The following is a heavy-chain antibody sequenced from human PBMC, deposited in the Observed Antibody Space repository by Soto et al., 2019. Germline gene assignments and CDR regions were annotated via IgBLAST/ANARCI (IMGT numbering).Heavy chain of an antibody. D-gene: IGHD2-8*01. CDR1: GGSFRGYY. Sequence: ETLSLTCAVYGGSFRGYYWSWIRQPPGKGLEWIGEINHSGSTSYNPSLKSRVTISVDTSKNQFSLKLNSVTAADTAVYYCARGPRDNSNGVRYYNYWGQGALVTVSS. CDR2: INHSGST. CDR3: ARGPRDNSNGVRYYNY. J-gene: IGHJ4*02. V-gene: IGHV4-34*01.